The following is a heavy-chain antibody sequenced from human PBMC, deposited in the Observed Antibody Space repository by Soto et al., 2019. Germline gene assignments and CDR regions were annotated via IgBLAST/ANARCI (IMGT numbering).Heavy chain of an antibody. V-gene: IGHV1-69*13. D-gene: IGHD2-21*01. Sequence: SVKVSFKTYGGPFNSYIITLVRQAPGQGLEWMGGIIPIFGSADYAQKLQGRVTITADESTSTAYMELSSLRSEDTAVYYCARAFASNKYYFDSWGQGTMVTVSS. CDR1: GGPFNSYI. CDR2: IIPIFGSA. CDR3: ARAFASNKYYFDS. J-gene: IGHJ4*02.